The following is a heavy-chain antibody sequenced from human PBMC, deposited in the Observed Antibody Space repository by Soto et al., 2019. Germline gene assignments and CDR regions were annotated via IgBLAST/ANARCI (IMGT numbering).Heavy chain of an antibody. CDR3: ARFERYSSPNLGWFDP. D-gene: IGHD6-13*01. J-gene: IGHJ5*02. CDR1: GGTFSSYA. CDR2: IIPIFGTA. V-gene: IGHV1-69*05. Sequence: QVQLVQSGAEVKKPGSSVKVSCKASGGTFSSYAISWVRQAPGQGLEWMGGIIPIFGTANYAQKFQGRVTITPDELTTXAYMELSSLRSEDTAVYYCARFERYSSPNLGWFDPWGQGTLVTVSS.